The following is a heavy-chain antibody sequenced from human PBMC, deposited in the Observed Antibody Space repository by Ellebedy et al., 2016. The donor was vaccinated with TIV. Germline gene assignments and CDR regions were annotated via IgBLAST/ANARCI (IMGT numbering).Heavy chain of an antibody. V-gene: IGHV4-59*01. J-gene: IGHJ4*02. D-gene: IGHD5-18*01. Sequence: MPSETLSLTCTVSGGSISNYYWSWIRQPPGKGLEWIGYIYDSGSTSHNPSLKSRVTISLVTSKNQFSRRLSSVTAADTAVYYCARSGGGYRHGPRDYRFDYWGQGILVTVSS. CDR3: ARSGGGYRHGPRDYRFDY. CDR1: GGSISNYY. CDR2: IYDSGST.